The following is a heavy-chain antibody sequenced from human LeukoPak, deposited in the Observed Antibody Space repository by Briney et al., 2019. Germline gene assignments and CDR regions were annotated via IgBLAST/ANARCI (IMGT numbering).Heavy chain of an antibody. CDR3: ARRAGDGAYYFDY. V-gene: IGHV4-61*02. Sequence: SETLSLTCTVSGGSISSGNYYWSWIRQPAGKGLEWIGRTYTSGSTYYNPSLKSRVTISVDTSKNQFSLKLSSVTAADTAVYYCARRAGDGAYYFDYWGQGTLVTVSS. J-gene: IGHJ4*02. CDR1: GGSISSGNYY. D-gene: IGHD2-21*01. CDR2: TYTSGST.